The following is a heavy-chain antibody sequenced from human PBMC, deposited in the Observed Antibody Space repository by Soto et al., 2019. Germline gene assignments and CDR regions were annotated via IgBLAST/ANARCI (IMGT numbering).Heavy chain of an antibody. CDR2: IYHSGTT. CDR1: GDSISRGYH. D-gene: IGHD1-26*01. J-gene: IGHJ6*02. V-gene: IGHV4-38-2*02. CDR3: ARDGREASGMDV. Sequence: PSETLSLTCAVSGDSISRGYHWAWIRQPPGKGLEWVASIYHSGTTYYNPSLTGRLTISVDTSNNQFSLRLNSVTTADTAVYYCARDGREASGMDVWGQGTKVTVSS.